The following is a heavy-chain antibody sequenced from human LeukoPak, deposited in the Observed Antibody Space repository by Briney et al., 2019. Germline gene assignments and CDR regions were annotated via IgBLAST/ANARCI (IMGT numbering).Heavy chain of an antibody. V-gene: IGHV4-59*01. CDR2: IYYSGST. CDR1: GGSISSYY. Sequence: SETLSLTCTVSGGSISSYYWSWVRQPPGKGLEWIGYIYYSGSTNYNPSLKSRVTISVDTSKNQFSLKLSSVTAADTAVYCCARVGDAFDIWGQGTMVTVSS. J-gene: IGHJ3*02. CDR3: ARVGDAFDI.